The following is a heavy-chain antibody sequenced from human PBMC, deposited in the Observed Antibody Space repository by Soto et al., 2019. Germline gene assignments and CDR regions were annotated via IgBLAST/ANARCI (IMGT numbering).Heavy chain of an antibody. J-gene: IGHJ1*01. CDR1: GFTVSSNY. V-gene: IGHV3-53*01. CDR2: IYSGGST. Sequence: EVQLVESGGGLIQPGGSLRLSCAASGFTVSSNYMSWVRQAPGKGLEWVSVIYSGGSTYYADSVKGRFTISRDNSKNTLYLQMNSLRAEDTAVYYCAIDRVESGYTEYFQHWGQGTLVTVSS. D-gene: IGHD3-22*01. CDR3: AIDRVESGYTEYFQH.